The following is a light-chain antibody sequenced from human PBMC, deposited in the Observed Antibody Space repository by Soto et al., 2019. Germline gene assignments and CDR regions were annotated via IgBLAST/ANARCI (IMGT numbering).Light chain of an antibody. CDR2: GAS. J-gene: IGKJ5*01. V-gene: IGKV3-20*01. Sequence: EIVLTQAPGTLSLSPGERATLSCRASQSISSIYLAWYQQKPCQAPRPLIYGASSSAAGIPDRFSGSGSGNDFTLPTTTLAPEDFAVYSCQQYGRSSLTLRHGTRL. CDR3: QQYGRSSLT. CDR1: QSISSIY.